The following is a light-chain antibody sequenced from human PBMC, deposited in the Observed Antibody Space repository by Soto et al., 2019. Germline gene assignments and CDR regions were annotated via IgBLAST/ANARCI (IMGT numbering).Light chain of an antibody. CDR3: CSYAGDYTFV. CDR1: SSDVGGYNY. V-gene: IGLV2-11*01. J-gene: IGLJ1*01. Sequence: QSALTQPRSVSGSPGQSVTLSCTGTSSDVGGYNYVTWYQQYPGKAPKVMIYDVKTRPSGVPVRFSGSKSGNTASQTISGLQAEDEADYYCCSYAGDYTFVFGTGTKLTVL. CDR2: DVK.